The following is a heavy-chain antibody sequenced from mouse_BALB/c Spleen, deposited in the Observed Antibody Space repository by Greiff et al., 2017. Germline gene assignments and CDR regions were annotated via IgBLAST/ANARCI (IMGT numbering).Heavy chain of an antibody. D-gene: IGHD2-4*01. CDR2: ISSGGSYT. V-gene: IGHV5-6-4*01. J-gene: IGHJ3*01. CDR3: TRDDYDYDWFAY. Sequence: EVKLMESGGGLVKPGGSLKLSCAASGFTFSSYTMSWVRQTPEKRLEWVATISSGGSYTYYPDSVKGRFTISRDNAKNTLYLQMSSLKSEDTAMYYCTRDDYDYDWFAYWGQGTLVTVSA. CDR1: GFTFSSYT.